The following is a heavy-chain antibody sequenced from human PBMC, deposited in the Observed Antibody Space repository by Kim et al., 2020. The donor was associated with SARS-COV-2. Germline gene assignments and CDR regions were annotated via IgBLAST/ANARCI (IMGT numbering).Heavy chain of an antibody. CDR2: ISWNSGSI. CDR1: GFTFDDYA. V-gene: IGHV3-9*01. D-gene: IGHD2-21*02. CDR3: AKALREDSYCGGDCYSSAGYFDY. Sequence: GGSLRLSCAASGFTFDDYAMHWVRQAPGKGLEWVSGISWNSGSIGYADSVKGRFTISRDNAKNSLYLQMNSLRAEDTALYYCAKALREDSYCGGDCYSSAGYFDYWGQGTLVTVSS. J-gene: IGHJ4*02.